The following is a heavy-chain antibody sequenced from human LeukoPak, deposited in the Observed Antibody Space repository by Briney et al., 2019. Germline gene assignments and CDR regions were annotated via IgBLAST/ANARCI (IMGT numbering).Heavy chain of an antibody. CDR3: APDTVVVPGAPRWFDP. D-gene: IGHD2-2*01. V-gene: IGHV3-23*01. Sequence: GGSLRLSCAASGFTLSSYAMSWVRQAPGKGLEWVSAISGSGGSTYYADSVKGRFTISSDNSKNTLYMQMNSLRAEDTAVYYCAPDTVVVPGAPRWFDPWGQGTLVTVTS. J-gene: IGHJ5*02. CDR2: ISGSGGST. CDR1: GFTLSSYA.